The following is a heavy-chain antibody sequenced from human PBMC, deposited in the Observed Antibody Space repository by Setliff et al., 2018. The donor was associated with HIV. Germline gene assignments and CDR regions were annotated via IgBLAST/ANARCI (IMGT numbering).Heavy chain of an antibody. CDR1: GFTFSNAW. Sequence: GGSLRLSCAASGFTFSNAWMSWVRQAPGKGLEWVGRIKSKTDGGTTDYAAPVKGRFTISRDDSKNIAYLQMGSLKTEDTAVYFCTRYKLTSVMSNFDYWGLGTLVTVSS. CDR2: IKSKTDGGTT. J-gene: IGHJ4*02. V-gene: IGHV3-15*01. CDR3: TRYKLTSVMSNFDY. D-gene: IGHD1-1*01.